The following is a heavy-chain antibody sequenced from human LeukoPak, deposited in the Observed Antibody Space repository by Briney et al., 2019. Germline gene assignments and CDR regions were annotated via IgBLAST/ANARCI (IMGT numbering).Heavy chain of an antibody. CDR2: ISSSSFKI. Sequence: GGSLRLSCAASEFTFVRYAMNWVRQAPGKRLEWVSYISSSSFKIGYADSVKGRFTISRDNSKNSLYLQMDSLRVEDTAVYYCVRDPSYGSSWYYYMDVWGKGTTVTVSS. CDR1: EFTFVRYA. D-gene: IGHD6-13*01. V-gene: IGHV3-48*04. CDR3: VRDPSYGSSWYYYMDV. J-gene: IGHJ6*03.